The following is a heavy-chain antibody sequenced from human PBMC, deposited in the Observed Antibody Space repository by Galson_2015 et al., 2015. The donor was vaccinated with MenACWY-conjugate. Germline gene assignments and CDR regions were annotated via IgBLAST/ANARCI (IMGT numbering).Heavy chain of an antibody. Sequence: SVKVSCKASGFTFTSSAMQWVRQARGQRLEWMGWVAVGSGNTNYAQKFQERVAITRDVSTSTAFMELSSLRSEDTAVYYCAAKRSRDWYVDLWGRGTLVTVSS. CDR1: GFTFTSSA. CDR3: AAKRSRDWYVDL. J-gene: IGHJ2*01. D-gene: IGHD2-2*01. V-gene: IGHV1-58*02. CDR2: VAVGSGNT.